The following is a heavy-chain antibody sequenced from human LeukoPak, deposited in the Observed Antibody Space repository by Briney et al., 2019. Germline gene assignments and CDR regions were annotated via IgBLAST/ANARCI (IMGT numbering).Heavy chain of an antibody. J-gene: IGHJ4*02. D-gene: IGHD3-9*01. CDR2: VYYSGST. V-gene: IGHV4-61*01. CDR1: GGSVSSGSYY. CDR3: ARGDDIVTGYYPFDY. Sequence: AESLSLTCTVSGGSVSSGSYYWSWLRQPPGKGLEWVGYVYYSGSTYYNPSLKSRVTISVDTSKNQFSLKLSSVTAADTAVYYCARGDDIVTGYYPFDYWGQGTLVTVSS.